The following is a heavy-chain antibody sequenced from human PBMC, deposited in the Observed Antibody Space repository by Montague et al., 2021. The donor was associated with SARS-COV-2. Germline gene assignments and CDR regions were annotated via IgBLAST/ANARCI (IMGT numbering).Heavy chain of an antibody. CDR1: GGSITNNIDY. Sequence: SETLSLTCTVSGGSITNNIDYWAWIRQPPGKGLEWIRSIYYTGNTYYNPSLKSRVTISVVTSKSHFTLKLSSVTAAETAVYYCARLKRYFDSSGSPSAFDFWGQGTKVTVSS. J-gene: IGHJ3*01. CDR2: IYYTGNT. CDR3: ARLKRYFDSSGSPSAFDF. D-gene: IGHD3-22*01. V-gene: IGHV4-39*02.